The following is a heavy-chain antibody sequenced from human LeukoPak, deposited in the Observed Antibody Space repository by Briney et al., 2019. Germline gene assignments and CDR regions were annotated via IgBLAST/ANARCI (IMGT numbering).Heavy chain of an antibody. CDR1: GGSFSGYY. CDR3: ARHAELGGLDP. D-gene: IGHD1-7*01. J-gene: IGHJ5*02. Sequence: PSETLSLTCAVYGGSFSGYYWSWIRQPPGKGLEWIGEINHSGSTNYNPSLKSRVTISVDTSKNQFSLKLSSVTAADTAVYYCARHAELGGLDPWGQGTLVTVSS. V-gene: IGHV4-34*01. CDR2: INHSGST.